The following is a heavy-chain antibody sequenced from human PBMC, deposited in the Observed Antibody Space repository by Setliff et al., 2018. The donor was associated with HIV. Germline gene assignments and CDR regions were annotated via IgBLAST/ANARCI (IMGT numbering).Heavy chain of an antibody. V-gene: IGHV1-2*02. D-gene: IGHD7-27*01. Sequence: ASVKVSCKASGYTFTGYFIHWVRQAPGQGLEWMGWISSHNGDTNIPQRFKGRVTMTRDTSINTAYMELSRLRSDDTAVYYCARQLSNSLDYWGQGTLVTVSS. J-gene: IGHJ4*02. CDR1: GYTFTGYF. CDR3: ARQLSNSLDY. CDR2: ISSHNGDT.